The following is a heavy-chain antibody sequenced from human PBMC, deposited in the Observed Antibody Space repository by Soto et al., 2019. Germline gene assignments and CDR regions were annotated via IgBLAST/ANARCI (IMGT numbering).Heavy chain of an antibody. V-gene: IGHV4-59*01. Sequence: QVQLQESGPGLVKPSETLSLTCTVSGGYMSSYYWSWIRQPPGKGLEWIGYIYYSGSTNYNPSLKSRVTMSVDTPKNQVSLKLSSGTAADTAVYYCARRGYGPGFPYYYGMDVWGQGTTVTVSS. CDR2: IYYSGST. D-gene: IGHD3-10*01. CDR3: ARRGYGPGFPYYYGMDV. J-gene: IGHJ6*02. CDR1: GGYMSSYY.